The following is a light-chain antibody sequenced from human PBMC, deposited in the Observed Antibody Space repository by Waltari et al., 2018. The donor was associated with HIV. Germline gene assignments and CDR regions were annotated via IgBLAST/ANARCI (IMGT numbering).Light chain of an antibody. Sequence: QSALTQPAAVSGSPGQLITISCTGTSSDVGGYNSVSWYQQHPGKAPKLVIYEVSERPSGVSNRFSGSKSGNTASLTISGLQAEDEADYNCCSYAGSSTLLFGGGTKVTVL. J-gene: IGLJ2*01. CDR1: SSDVGGYNS. CDR3: CSYAGSSTLL. CDR2: EVS. V-gene: IGLV2-23*01.